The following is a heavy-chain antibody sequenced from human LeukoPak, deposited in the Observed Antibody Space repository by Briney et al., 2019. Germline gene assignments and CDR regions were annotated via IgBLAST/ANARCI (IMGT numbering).Heavy chain of an antibody. V-gene: IGHV3-21*01. Sequence: TGGPLTLPWPPSGFPFNTFSMNWAPQAPGRGREWVSSIISSRRYIPYADPGRARFTISRDNAKNSLYLQMNSLRAEDTAVYYCARDLTVRGVSPLDYWGQGTLVTVSS. CDR1: GFPFNTFS. J-gene: IGHJ4*02. D-gene: IGHD3-10*01. CDR3: ARDLTVRGVSPLDY. CDR2: IISSRRYI.